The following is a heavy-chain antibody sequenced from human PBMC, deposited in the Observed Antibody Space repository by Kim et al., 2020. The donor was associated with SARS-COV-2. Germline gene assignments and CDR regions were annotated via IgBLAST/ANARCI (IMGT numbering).Heavy chain of an antibody. D-gene: IGHD3-3*01. J-gene: IGHJ4*02. CDR1: GGSFSGYY. Sequence: SETLSLTCAVYGGSFSGYYWSWIRQPPGKGLEWIGEINHSGSPTYNPSLKSRVAISIDTSKNQFSLKLSSVTAADTAVYYCASRVAEYWGQGTLVTVSS. CDR2: INHSGSP. CDR3: ASRVAEY. V-gene: IGHV4-34*01.